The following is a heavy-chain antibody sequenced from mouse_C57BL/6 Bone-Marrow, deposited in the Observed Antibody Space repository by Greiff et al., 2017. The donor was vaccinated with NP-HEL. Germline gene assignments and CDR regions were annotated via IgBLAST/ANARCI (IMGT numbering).Heavy chain of an antibody. CDR2: IYPGDGDT. Sequence: QVQLQQSGPELVKPGASVKISCKASGYAFSSSWMNWVKQRPGKGLEWIGRIYPGDGDTNYNGKFKGKATLTADKSSSTAYMQLSSLTSEDSAVYFCARSGARGFAYWGQGTLVTVSA. J-gene: IGHJ3*01. CDR3: ARSGARGFAY. CDR1: GYAFSSSW. V-gene: IGHV1-82*01. D-gene: IGHD3-1*01.